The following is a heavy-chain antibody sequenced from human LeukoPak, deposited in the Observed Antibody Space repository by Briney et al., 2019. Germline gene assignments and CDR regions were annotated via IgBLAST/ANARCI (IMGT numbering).Heavy chain of an antibody. Sequence: GGSLRLSCAASGFTFSSYGMHWVRQAPGKGLEWVAVISYDGSNKYYADSVKGRFTISRDNSKNTLYLRMNSLRAEDTAVYYCAKDRSYSSGWYGNWFDPWGQGTLVTVSS. J-gene: IGHJ5*02. CDR1: GFTFSSYG. V-gene: IGHV3-30*18. CDR3: AKDRSYSSGWYGNWFDP. CDR2: ISYDGSNK. D-gene: IGHD6-19*01.